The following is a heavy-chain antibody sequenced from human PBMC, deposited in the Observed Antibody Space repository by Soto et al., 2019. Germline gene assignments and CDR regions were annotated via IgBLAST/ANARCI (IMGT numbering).Heavy chain of an antibody. Sequence: GGSLRLSCAASEFTFSNYAMHWVRQAPGKGLEWVAVISYDGSNKYYADSVKGRFTISRDNSKNTLYLQMNSLRTEDTAVYYCARDRLRYNWNDFPYYYYGMDVWGQGTTVTVS. CDR2: ISYDGSNK. V-gene: IGHV3-30-3*01. D-gene: IGHD1-1*01. CDR1: EFTFSNYA. CDR3: ARDRLRYNWNDFPYYYYGMDV. J-gene: IGHJ6*02.